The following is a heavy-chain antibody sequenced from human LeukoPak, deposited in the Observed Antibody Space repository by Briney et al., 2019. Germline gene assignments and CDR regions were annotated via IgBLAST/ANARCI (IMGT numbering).Heavy chain of an antibody. V-gene: IGHV3-21*01. CDR2: ISSSSYI. CDR3: AREWLRLGELSS. J-gene: IGHJ5*02. CDR1: GFTFSSYS. D-gene: IGHD3-16*02. Sequence: TGGSLRLSCAASGFTFSSYSMNWVRQAPGKGLEWVSSISSSSYIYYADSVKGRFTISRDNAKNSLYLQMNSLRAEDTAVYYCAREWLRLGELSSWGQGTLVTVSS.